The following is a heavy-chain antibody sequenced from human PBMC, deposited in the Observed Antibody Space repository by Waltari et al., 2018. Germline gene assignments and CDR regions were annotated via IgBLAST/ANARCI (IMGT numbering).Heavy chain of an antibody. CDR1: GGSISSSSYY. CDR2: FYTGGIT. Sequence: QLQLQESGPGLVKPSETLSLTCTVYGGSISSSSYYLGWISQPPGKGLEWIGSFYTGGITYYNQALKSRVTISVDTSKNQFSLKLSSVTAADTAGYYCARKYRGSSPFDCLVQGTLVTVSS. CDR3: ARKYRGSSPFDC. J-gene: IGHJ4*02. V-gene: IGHV4-39*07. D-gene: IGHD1-26*01.